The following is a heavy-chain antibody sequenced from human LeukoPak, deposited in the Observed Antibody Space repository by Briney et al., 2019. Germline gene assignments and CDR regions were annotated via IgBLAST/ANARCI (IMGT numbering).Heavy chain of an antibody. Sequence: PGGSLRLSCAASGFTFTNYWMSWVRQAPGKGLELVANIKQDRSEKYYVDSVKGRFTISRDNAKNTLYLQMNSLRVEDTAIYYCARLARRWLQYNSEFDYWGQGTLVTVSS. CDR1: GFTFTNYW. CDR3: ARLARRWLQYNSEFDY. J-gene: IGHJ4*02. CDR2: IKQDRSEK. D-gene: IGHD5-24*01. V-gene: IGHV3-7*03.